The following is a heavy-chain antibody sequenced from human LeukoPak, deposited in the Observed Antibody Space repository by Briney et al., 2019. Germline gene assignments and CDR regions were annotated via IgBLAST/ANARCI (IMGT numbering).Heavy chain of an antibody. Sequence: GGSLRLSCAASGFTFSNYDMHWVRQAAGYGLEWVSGIGSTGETYYPGSVKGRFTISRENAKNSLFLQMNSLRAEDTAVYYCGRGHLPVVDGDGLSDAFDIWGQGTMVTVSS. CDR1: GFTFSNYD. CDR3: GRGHLPVVDGDGLSDAFDI. V-gene: IGHV3-13*01. J-gene: IGHJ3*02. D-gene: IGHD2-15*01. CDR2: IGSTGET.